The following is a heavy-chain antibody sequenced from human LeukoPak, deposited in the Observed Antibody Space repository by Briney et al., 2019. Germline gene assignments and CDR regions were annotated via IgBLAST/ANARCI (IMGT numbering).Heavy chain of an antibody. CDR1: GYTFTGYY. CDR3: ARGASRASSSGCHWSFDY. CDR2: INPNSGGT. D-gene: IGHD6-19*01. V-gene: IGHV1-2*02. Sequence: GASVKVSCKASGYTFTGYYMHWVRQAPGQGLEWMGWINPNSGGTNYAQKFQGRVTMTRDTSISTAYMELSRLRSDDTAVYYCARGASRASSSGCHWSFDYWGQGTLVTVSS. J-gene: IGHJ4*02.